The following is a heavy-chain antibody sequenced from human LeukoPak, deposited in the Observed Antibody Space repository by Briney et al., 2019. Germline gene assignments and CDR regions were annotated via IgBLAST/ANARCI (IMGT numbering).Heavy chain of an antibody. D-gene: IGHD1-20*01. CDR3: ASGITGTADAFDI. CDR2: IYYSGST. V-gene: IGHV4-39*01. J-gene: IGHJ3*02. CDR1: GGSISSSSYY. Sequence: SETLSLTCTVSGGSISSSSYYWGWIRQPPGKGLEWVGSIYYSGSTYYNPSLKRRVTISVHTSKNQFSLKLRSVTAADTAVYYCASGITGTADAFDIWGQGTMVTVSS.